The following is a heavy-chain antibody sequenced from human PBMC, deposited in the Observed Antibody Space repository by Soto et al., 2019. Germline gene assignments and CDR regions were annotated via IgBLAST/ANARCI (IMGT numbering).Heavy chain of an antibody. V-gene: IGHV1-8*01. CDR2: MNPNSGNT. CDR1: GYTFTSYD. Sequence: ASVKVSCKASGYTFTSYDINWVRQATGQGLEWMGWMNPNSGNTGYAQKFQGRVTMTRNTSISTAYMELSSLRSEETAGYYCARCSTMYYDFSSGYRNPYYYYGMDVWGQGTTVTVAS. CDR3: ARCSTMYYDFSSGYRNPYYYYGMDV. D-gene: IGHD3-3*01. J-gene: IGHJ6*02.